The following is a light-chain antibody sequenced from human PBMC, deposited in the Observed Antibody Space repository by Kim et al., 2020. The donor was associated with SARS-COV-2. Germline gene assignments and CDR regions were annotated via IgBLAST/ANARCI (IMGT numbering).Light chain of an antibody. V-gene: IGLV1-51*01. CDR1: SSNIGNNY. J-gene: IGLJ2*01. CDR2: DSK. Sequence: QSVLTQPPSVSAAPGQTVTISCSGSSSNIGNNYLSWYQRDPATAPKLLIYDSKRRPSGIPDRFSGSKYGTSATLGITGLLTGDEADYFCGTWDSSRSAGVFGGGTQLTVL. CDR3: GTWDSSRSAGV.